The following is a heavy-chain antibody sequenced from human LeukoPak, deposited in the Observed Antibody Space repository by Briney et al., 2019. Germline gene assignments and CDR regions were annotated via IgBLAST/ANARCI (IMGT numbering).Heavy chain of an antibody. CDR2: IRYDGSNK. Sequence: GGSLRLSCAASGFTFNRYGMSWVRQAPGKGLEWVAFIRYDGSNKYYADSVKGRFTISRDNSKNTLYLQMNSLRAEDTAVYYCAKDYSYGSDYWGQGTLVTVSS. CDR1: GFTFNRYG. CDR3: AKDYSYGSDY. V-gene: IGHV3-30*02. J-gene: IGHJ4*02. D-gene: IGHD5-18*01.